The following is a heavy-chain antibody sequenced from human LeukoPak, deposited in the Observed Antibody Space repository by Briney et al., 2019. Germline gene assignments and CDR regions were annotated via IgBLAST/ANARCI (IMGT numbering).Heavy chain of an antibody. CDR3: ARDPYYYDSGSFAAFDI. D-gene: IGHD3-10*01. CDR2: IKEDGSKT. Sequence: GSLRLSCAASGFTFSSYWMTWVRQAPGKGLEWVANIKEDGSKTFYVNSVKGRFTISRDNAKNSLYLQMNSLRAEDTAVYYCARDPYYYDSGSFAAFDIWGQGTMVTVSS. V-gene: IGHV3-7*01. CDR1: GFTFSSYW. J-gene: IGHJ3*02.